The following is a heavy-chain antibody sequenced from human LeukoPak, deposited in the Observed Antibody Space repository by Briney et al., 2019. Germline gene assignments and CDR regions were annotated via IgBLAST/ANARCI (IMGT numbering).Heavy chain of an antibody. V-gene: IGHV3-7*03. Sequence: GGSLRLSCAASGFTFNNYWMSWVRQAPGKGLEWVANINQDGSEKYYVDSVKGRFTISRDNAKNSLYLQMNSLRAEDTAVYYCAKERIAVAGPFDYWGQGTLVTVSS. CDR2: INQDGSEK. J-gene: IGHJ4*02. CDR1: GFTFNNYW. CDR3: AKERIAVAGPFDY. D-gene: IGHD6-19*01.